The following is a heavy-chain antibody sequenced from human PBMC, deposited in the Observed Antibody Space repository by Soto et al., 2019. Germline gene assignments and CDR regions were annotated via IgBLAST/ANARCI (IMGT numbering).Heavy chain of an antibody. CDR3: ARGFYTYTCYFGS. CDR1: GFSLGTGVG. Sequence: QITLEESGPTLVKPTQTLTLTCTFSGFSLGTGVGVGWIRQPPGKALEWLALIYWDDDKRYSPSLKTRLTITXDXXKSQVVLTMTNMDPEDTATYSCARGFYTYTCYFGSWGQGTLVTVSS. D-gene: IGHD3-3*01. J-gene: IGHJ4*02. V-gene: IGHV2-5*02. CDR2: IYWDDDK.